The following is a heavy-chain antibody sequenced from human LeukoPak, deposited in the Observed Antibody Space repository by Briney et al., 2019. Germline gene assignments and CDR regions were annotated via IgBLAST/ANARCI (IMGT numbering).Heavy chain of an antibody. J-gene: IGHJ6*03. V-gene: IGHV3-53*01. CDR3: ARELTVAGHYMDV. CDR2: IYSGGTT. D-gene: IGHD6-19*01. CDR1: GFTVSNNY. Sequence: PGGSLRLSCTASGFTVSNNYMNWVRQAPGKGLEWVALIYSGGTTNYADSVKGRFTISRDNSKNTLYLQMTNVRVEDTAVYYCARELTVAGHYMDVWGKGTTVTVSS.